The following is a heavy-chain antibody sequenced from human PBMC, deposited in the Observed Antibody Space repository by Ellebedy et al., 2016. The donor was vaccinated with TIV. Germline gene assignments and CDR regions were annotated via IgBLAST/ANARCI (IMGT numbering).Heavy chain of an antibody. D-gene: IGHD6-19*01. CDR3: ARGVAGTFRSESVGMDV. CDR2: ISVYNGNT. Sequence: AASVKVSCKASGYTFTSYGISWVRQAPGQGLEWMGWISVYNGNTNYAQKLQGRVTMTTDTSTSTAYMELRSLRSDDTAVYYCARGVAGTFRSESVGMDVWGQGTTVTVSS. J-gene: IGHJ6*02. CDR1: GYTFTSYG. V-gene: IGHV1-18*01.